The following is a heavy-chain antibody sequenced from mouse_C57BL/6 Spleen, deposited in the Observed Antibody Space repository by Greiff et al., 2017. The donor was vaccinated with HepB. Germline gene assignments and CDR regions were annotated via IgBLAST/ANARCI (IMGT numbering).Heavy chain of an antibody. J-gene: IGHJ2*01. D-gene: IGHD1-1*01. Sequence: QVQLQQSGAELVRPGASVTLSCKASGYTFTDYEMHWVKQTPVHGLEWIGAIDPETGGTAYNQKFKGKAILTADKSSSTAYMELRSLTSEDSAVYYCTRGNYYGSSYGRYFDYWGQGTTLTVSS. CDR1: GYTFTDYE. CDR2: IDPETGGT. V-gene: IGHV1-15*01. CDR3: TRGNYYGSSYGRYFDY.